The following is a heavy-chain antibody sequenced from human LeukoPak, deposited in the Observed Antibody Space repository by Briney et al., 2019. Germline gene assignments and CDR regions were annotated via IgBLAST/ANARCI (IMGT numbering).Heavy chain of an antibody. CDR1: GYSFTTYW. V-gene: IGHV5-51*01. CDR2: ISPADSDT. J-gene: IGHJ4*02. D-gene: IGHD2-2*01. CDR3: ARTSTYAEFDY. Sequence: GESLKISCKGPGYSFTTYWIGWVRQMPGKGLEWMGIISPADSDTRYSPSFQGQVTISADNSISTAYLQWSSLKASDTAMYYCARTSTYAEFDYWGQGSLVTVSS.